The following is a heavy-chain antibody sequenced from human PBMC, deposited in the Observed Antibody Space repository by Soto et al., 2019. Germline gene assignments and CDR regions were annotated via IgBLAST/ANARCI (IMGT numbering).Heavy chain of an antibody. CDR1: GFTFSRSA. J-gene: IGHJ5*02. Sequence: SVKVSCKASGFTFSRSAVQWVRQARGQRLEWIGWIAVGSGNTKYAQKFQERVTITRDTSTNTAYLELSSLRSEDTAVYYCAAVENYDFWSGSRYWFDPWGQGTLVTVSS. D-gene: IGHD3-3*01. CDR2: IAVGSGNT. CDR3: AAVENYDFWSGSRYWFDP. V-gene: IGHV1-58*01.